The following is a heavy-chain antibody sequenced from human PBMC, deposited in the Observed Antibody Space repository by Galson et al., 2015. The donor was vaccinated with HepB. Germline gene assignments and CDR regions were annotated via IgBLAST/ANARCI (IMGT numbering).Heavy chain of an antibody. Sequence: SVKVSCKASGGTFSSYTISWVRQAPGQGLEWMGRIIPILGIANYAQKFQGRVTITADKSTSTAYMELSSLRSEDTAVYYCATVLYYYDSSGYYPRPDYFDYWCQGTLVTVSS. D-gene: IGHD3-22*01. J-gene: IGHJ4*02. V-gene: IGHV1-69*02. CDR3: ATVLYYYDSSGYYPRPDYFDY. CDR2: IIPILGIA. CDR1: GGTFSSYT.